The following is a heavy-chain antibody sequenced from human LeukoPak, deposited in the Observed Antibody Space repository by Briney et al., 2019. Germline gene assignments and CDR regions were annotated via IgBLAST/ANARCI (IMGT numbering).Heavy chain of an antibody. J-gene: IGHJ4*02. D-gene: IGHD6-13*01. CDR2: INHSGST. Sequence: SETLSLTCAVYGGSFSGYYWSWIRQPPGKGLEWIGEINHSGSTNYNPSLKSRVTISVDTSKNQFSLKLSSVTAADTAVYYCARTLRYSSSWYRPRYYFDYWGQGTLVTVSS. V-gene: IGHV4-34*01. CDR3: ARTLRYSSSWYRPRYYFDY. CDR1: GGSFSGYY.